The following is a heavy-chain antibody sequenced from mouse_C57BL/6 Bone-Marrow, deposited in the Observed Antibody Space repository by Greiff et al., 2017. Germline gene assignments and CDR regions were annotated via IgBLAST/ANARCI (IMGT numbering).Heavy chain of an antibody. CDR2: IDPENGDT. V-gene: IGHV14-4*01. CDR1: GFNIKDDY. CDR3: TTVFITTVVGKGAMDY. J-gene: IGHJ4*01. D-gene: IGHD1-1*01. Sequence: VQLQQSGAELVRPGASVKLSCTASGFNIKDDYMHWVKQRPEQGLEWIGWIDPENGDTEYASKFQGKATITADTSSNTAYLQLSSLTSEDTAVYYCTTVFITTVVGKGAMDYRGQGTSVTVSS.